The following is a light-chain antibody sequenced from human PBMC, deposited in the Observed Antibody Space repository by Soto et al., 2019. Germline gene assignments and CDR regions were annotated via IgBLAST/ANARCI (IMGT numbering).Light chain of an antibody. Sequence: QSVLTQPASVSGSPGQSTTISCTGTSSDVGGYNYVSWYQQHPGKAPKLMIYEVSNRPSGVSNRFPGSKSGNTASLTISGLQAEDEADYYCSSYTSSSKVVGTGTKV. V-gene: IGLV2-14*01. CDR1: SSDVGGYNY. CDR3: SSYTSSSKV. CDR2: EVS. J-gene: IGLJ1*01.